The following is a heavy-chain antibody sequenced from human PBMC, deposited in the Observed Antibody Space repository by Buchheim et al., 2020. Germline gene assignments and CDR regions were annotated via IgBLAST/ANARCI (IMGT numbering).Heavy chain of an antibody. J-gene: IGHJ4*02. Sequence: QVQLVESGGGVVQPGRSLRLSCAASGFTFSSYGMHWVRQAPGKGLEWVAVISYDGSNKYYADSVKGRFTISRDNSKNTLYLQMNSLRAEDTAVYYCANIGGRDWVEGYWGQGTL. CDR1: GFTFSSYG. CDR3: ANIGGRDWVEGY. V-gene: IGHV3-30*18. CDR2: ISYDGSNK. D-gene: IGHD1-26*01.